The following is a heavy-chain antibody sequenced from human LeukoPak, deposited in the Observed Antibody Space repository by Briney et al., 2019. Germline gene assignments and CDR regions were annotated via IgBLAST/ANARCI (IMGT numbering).Heavy chain of an antibody. D-gene: IGHD1-26*01. CDR2: IYYSGST. CDR3: ARPGSYYHYYGMDV. Sequence: SETLSLTCTVSGGSISSSSYYWGWIRQPPGKGLEWIGSIYYSGSTYYNPSLKSRVTISVDTSKNQFSLKLSSVTAADTAVYYCARPGSYYHYYGMDVWGQGTTVTVSS. V-gene: IGHV4-39*01. J-gene: IGHJ6*02. CDR1: GGSISSSSYY.